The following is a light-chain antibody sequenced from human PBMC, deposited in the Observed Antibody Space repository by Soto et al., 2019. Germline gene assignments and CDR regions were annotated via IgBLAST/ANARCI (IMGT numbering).Light chain of an antibody. CDR1: SSDVGGYNY. V-gene: IGLV2-8*01. CDR2: EVI. J-gene: IGLJ1*01. Sequence: QSALTQPPSASGSPGQSVTISCSGTSSDVGGYNYVSWYQQHPGKAPKLMIYEVIKRPSGVPDRFSGSKSGNTASLTVSGFQAEDEADYYCSSHEGSNNVFGTGTKVTVL. CDR3: SSHEGSNNV.